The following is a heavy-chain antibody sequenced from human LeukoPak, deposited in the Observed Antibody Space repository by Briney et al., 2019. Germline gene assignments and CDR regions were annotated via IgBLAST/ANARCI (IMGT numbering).Heavy chain of an antibody. CDR3: ATSSTSWGAFDI. V-gene: IGHV4-59*01. Sequence: SETLSLTCTVSGGSISSYYWSWIRQPPGKGLEWIGYIYYSGSTNYNPSLKSRVTISVDTSKNQFSLKLSSVTAADTAVYYCATSSTSWGAFDIWGQGTMVTVSS. CDR2: IYYSGST. J-gene: IGHJ3*02. D-gene: IGHD2-2*01. CDR1: GGSISSYY.